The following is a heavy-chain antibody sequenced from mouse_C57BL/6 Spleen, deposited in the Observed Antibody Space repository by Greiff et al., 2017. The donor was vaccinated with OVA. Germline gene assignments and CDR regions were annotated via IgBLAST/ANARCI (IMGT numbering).Heavy chain of an antibody. J-gene: IGHJ4*01. CDR1: GYTFTSYW. CDR3: ARDYDYDEGAMDY. CDR2: IYPGSGST. V-gene: IGHV1-55*01. Sequence: VKLQQPGAELVKPGASVKMSCKASGYTFTSYWITWVKQRPGQGLEWIGDIYPGSGSTNYNEKFKSKATLTVDTSSSTAYMQLSSLTSEDSAVYYCARDYDYDEGAMDYWGQGTSVTVSS. D-gene: IGHD2-4*01.